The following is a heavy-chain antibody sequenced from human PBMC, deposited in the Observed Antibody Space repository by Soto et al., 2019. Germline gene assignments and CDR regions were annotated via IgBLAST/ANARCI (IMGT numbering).Heavy chain of an antibody. V-gene: IGHV6-1*01. J-gene: IGHJ6*02. Sequence: SQTLSLPCAISGDSVSSNSAAWNWIRQSPSRGLEWLGRTYYRSKWYNDYAVSVKSRITINPDTSKNQLSLQLNSVTPEDTAVYYCARARIKKMGIAVAGTMGMDVWGQGTTVTVSS. CDR3: ARARIKKMGIAVAGTMGMDV. CDR2: TYYRSKWYN. D-gene: IGHD6-19*01. CDR1: GDSVSSNSAA.